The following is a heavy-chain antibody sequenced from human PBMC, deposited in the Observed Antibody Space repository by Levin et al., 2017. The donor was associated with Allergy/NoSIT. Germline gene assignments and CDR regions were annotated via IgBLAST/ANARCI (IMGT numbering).Heavy chain of an antibody. CDR1: GFTFSSYA. D-gene: IGHD5-18*01. Sequence: PGGSLRLSCSASGFTFSSYAMHWVRQAPGKGLEYVSAISSNGGSTYYADSVKGRFTISRDNSKNTLYLQMSSLRAEDTAVYYCVKDPESYTAMVTLGYFQHWGQGTLVTVSS. V-gene: IGHV3-64D*06. CDR2: ISSNGGST. CDR3: VKDPESYTAMVTLGYFQH. J-gene: IGHJ1*01.